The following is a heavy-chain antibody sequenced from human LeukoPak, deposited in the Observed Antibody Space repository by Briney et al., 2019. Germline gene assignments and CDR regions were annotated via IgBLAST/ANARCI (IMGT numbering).Heavy chain of an antibody. CDR3: ARDYKYAFDN. Sequence: PTGGSLRLSCAASGFTFSDYSMNWVRQAPGKGLEWISCIGIDSGNTNYADSVKGRFTISGDKAKNSLYLQMNSLRVEDTAVYYCARDYKYAFDNWGQGTLVTVSS. CDR2: IGIDSGNT. CDR1: GFTFSDYS. D-gene: IGHD5-24*01. J-gene: IGHJ4*02. V-gene: IGHV3-48*01.